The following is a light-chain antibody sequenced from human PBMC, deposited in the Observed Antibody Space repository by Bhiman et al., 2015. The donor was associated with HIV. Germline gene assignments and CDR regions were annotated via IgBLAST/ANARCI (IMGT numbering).Light chain of an antibody. CDR1: NSDIGLYDY. Sequence: QSALTQPASVSGSPGQSITISCIGTNSDIGLYDYVSWYQQHSGRAPKLIIYDVINRPSGVSNRFSGSKSGNTASLTISGLQAEDEADYYCSSYTSINSYVFGTGTKVTVL. J-gene: IGLJ1*01. CDR3: SSYTSINSYV. CDR2: DVI. V-gene: IGLV2-14*03.